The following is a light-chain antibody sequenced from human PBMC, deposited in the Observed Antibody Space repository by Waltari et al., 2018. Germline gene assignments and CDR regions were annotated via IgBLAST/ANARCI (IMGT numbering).Light chain of an antibody. CDR1: QSVGSVY. CDR3: QQYGSSPQT. Sequence: EIVLTQSPDTLSLSPGERATLSCRASQSVGSVYLAWYQQKPGQAPRLLIYGASSRATGIPDRFIGSGSGTEFTLTSSRLDPEDFAVYHCQQYGSSPQTFGQGTKVEIK. V-gene: IGKV3-20*01. J-gene: IGKJ1*01. CDR2: GAS.